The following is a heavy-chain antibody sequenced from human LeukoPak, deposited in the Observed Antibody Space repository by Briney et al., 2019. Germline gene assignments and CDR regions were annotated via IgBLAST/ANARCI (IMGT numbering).Heavy chain of an antibody. Sequence: SEALSLTCTVSGGSISSFYWSWIRQPAGKGLEWIGRIYTSGNTNYNPSLKSRVTMSVDTSKNQFSLKVSSVTAADTAVYYCARLRGLTYDWGNYFDYWGQGTLVTVSS. V-gene: IGHV4-4*07. CDR1: GGSISSFY. CDR2: IYTSGNT. D-gene: IGHD3-16*01. CDR3: ARLRGLTYDWGNYFDY. J-gene: IGHJ4*02.